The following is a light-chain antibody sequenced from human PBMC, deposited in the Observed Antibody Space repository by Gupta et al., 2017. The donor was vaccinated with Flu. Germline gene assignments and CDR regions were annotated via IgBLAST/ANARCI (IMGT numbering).Light chain of an antibody. CDR1: QSISTS. CDR3: QQSYSTLYT. Sequence: DIQMTQSPSSLSASVGDRVTITCRAGQSISTSLNWYQQKPGKAPNLLIYDASSLQRGVPSRFSGSGSGTDFTLTISRLQPEDFATYYCQQSYSTLYTFGQGTKLEIK. V-gene: IGKV1-39*01. CDR2: DAS. J-gene: IGKJ2*01.